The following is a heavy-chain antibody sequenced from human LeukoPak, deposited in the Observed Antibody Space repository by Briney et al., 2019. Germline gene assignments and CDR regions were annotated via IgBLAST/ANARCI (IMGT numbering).Heavy chain of an antibody. CDR1: GGSISSYD. V-gene: IGHV4-59*01. Sequence: SETLSLTCTVSGGSISSYDWSWSRQPPGKGLEWIGYIYYSGSTNYNPSLKSRVTISVDTSKNQFSLRLSSVTAADTAVYYCAGSGSGSYYSPWYFDLWGRGTLVTVSS. CDR2: IYYSGST. CDR3: AGSGSGSYYSPWYFDL. J-gene: IGHJ2*01. D-gene: IGHD3-10*01.